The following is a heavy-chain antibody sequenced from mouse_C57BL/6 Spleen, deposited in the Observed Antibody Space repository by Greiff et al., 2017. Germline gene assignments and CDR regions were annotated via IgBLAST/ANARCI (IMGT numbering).Heavy chain of an antibody. CDR3: ARGGVVARDFDY. CDR1: GYSFTDYY. Sequence: EVQLQQSGPELVKPGASVKLSCKASGYSFTDYYMNWVKQSTGRSLEWIGVINPNYGTTSYNQKFKGKDTLTVDQSSSTAYMQLNSLTSADSAVYDCARGGVVARDFDYWGQGTTVTVSS. D-gene: IGHD1-1*01. CDR2: INPNYGTT. J-gene: IGHJ2*01. V-gene: IGHV1-39*01.